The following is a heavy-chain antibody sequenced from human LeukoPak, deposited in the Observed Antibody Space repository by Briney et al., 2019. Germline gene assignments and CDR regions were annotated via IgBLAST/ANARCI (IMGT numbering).Heavy chain of an antibody. CDR3: ARVNLKEISDIVVVPTWKIDY. J-gene: IGHJ4*02. CDR1: GFTFSSYG. V-gene: IGHV3-33*01. CDR2: IWYDGSNK. D-gene: IGHD2-2*01. Sequence: GGSLRLSCAASGFTFSSYGMHWVRQAPGKGLEWVAVIWYDGSNKYYADSVKGRFTISRDNSKNTLYLQMNGLRAEDTAVYYCARVNLKEISDIVVVPTWKIDYWGQGTLVTVSS.